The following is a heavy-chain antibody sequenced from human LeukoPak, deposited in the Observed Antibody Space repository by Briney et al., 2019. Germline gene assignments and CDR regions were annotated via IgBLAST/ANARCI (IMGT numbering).Heavy chain of an antibody. D-gene: IGHD4-11*01. CDR3: AREKTGGSNYHNCYYGMDV. CDR1: GGSISSGGYY. V-gene: IGHV4-31*03. J-gene: IGHJ6*04. CDR2: IYYSGST. Sequence: SETLSLTCTVSGGSISSGGYYWSWIRQHPGKGLEWIGYIYYSGSTYYNPSLKSRVTISVDTSKNQFSLKLSSVTAADTAVYYCAREKTGGSNYHNCYYGMDVWGKGTTVTVSS.